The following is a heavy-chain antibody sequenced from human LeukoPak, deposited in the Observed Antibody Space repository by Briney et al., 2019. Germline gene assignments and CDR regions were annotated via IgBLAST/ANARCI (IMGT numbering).Heavy chain of an antibody. CDR3: ARDPSDVNALDL. J-gene: IGHJ3*01. Sequence: ASVKVSCKASGYTFTTYYMHWVRQAPGQGLEWMGIVNPSVGSTTYAQGFRGRVTMSSDTSTSTLYMELSSLRSEDTAVYYCARDPSDVNALDLWGQGTMVTVSS. CDR1: GYTFTTYY. CDR2: VNPSVGST. V-gene: IGHV1-46*01. D-gene: IGHD2-2*01.